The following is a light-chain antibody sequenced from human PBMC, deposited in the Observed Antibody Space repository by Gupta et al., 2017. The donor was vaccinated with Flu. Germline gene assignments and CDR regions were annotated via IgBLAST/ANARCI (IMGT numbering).Light chain of an antibody. Sequence: SYELTQPPSVSVFPGQTARITCSGDALPKQYAYWYQQKPGQAPVVVIHKDSERPSGIPERFSGSSSGTTVTLTISGVQAEDEADYYCQSADSSGTYEVFGGGTKLTVL. J-gene: IGLJ3*02. CDR2: KDS. CDR3: QSADSSGTYEV. CDR1: ALPKQY. V-gene: IGLV3-25*02.